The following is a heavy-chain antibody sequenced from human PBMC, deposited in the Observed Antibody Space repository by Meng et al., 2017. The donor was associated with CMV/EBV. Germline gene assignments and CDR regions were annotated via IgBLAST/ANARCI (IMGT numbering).Heavy chain of an antibody. D-gene: IGHD2-2*01. V-gene: IGHV3-11*01. CDR2: ISSSGSTI. CDR1: GFTFSDYY. Sequence: GGSLRLSCAASGFTFSDYYMSWIRQAPGKGLGWVSYISSSGSTIYYADFVKGRFTISRDNAKNSLYLQMNSLRAEDTAVYYCARDRRYCSSTSCYPPYYYYYGMDVWGQGTTVTVSS. J-gene: IGHJ6*02. CDR3: ARDRRYCSSTSCYPPYYYYYGMDV.